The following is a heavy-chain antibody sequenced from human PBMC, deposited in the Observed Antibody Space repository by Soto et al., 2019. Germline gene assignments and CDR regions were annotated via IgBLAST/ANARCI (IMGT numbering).Heavy chain of an antibody. CDR2: IKSKTDGGTT. CDR1: GFTFSNAW. Sequence: GGSLRLSCAASGFTFSNAWMSWVRQAPGKGLEWVGRIKSKTDGGTTDYAAPVKGRFTISRDDSKNTLYLQMNSLKTEYTAVYYFTTEVPTYYDILTGYYFGPVGYWGQGTLVTVSS. D-gene: IGHD3-9*01. CDR3: TTEVPTYYDILTGYYFGPVGY. V-gene: IGHV3-15*01. J-gene: IGHJ4*02.